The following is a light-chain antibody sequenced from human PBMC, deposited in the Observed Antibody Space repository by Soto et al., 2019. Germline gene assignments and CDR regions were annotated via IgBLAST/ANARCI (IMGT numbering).Light chain of an antibody. CDR2: GAS. Sequence: EIVLTQSPGTLSLSPGERATLSCRASQSVSSIYLAWYQQKPGQAPRLLIYGASSRPTGIPDRFSGSGSGTDFTLTISRLEPEDFAVYYCQQFSSYPLTFGGGTKVDI. CDR3: QQFSSYPLT. J-gene: IGKJ4*01. V-gene: IGKV3-20*01. CDR1: QSVSSIY.